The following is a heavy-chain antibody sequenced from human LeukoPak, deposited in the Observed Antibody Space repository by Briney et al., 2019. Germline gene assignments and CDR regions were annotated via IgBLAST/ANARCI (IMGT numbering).Heavy chain of an antibody. V-gene: IGHV1-2*02. CDR1: GYTFTDYY. CDR3: ARTSIAARRADFDY. Sequence: ASVRVSCKTSGYTFTDYYIHWMRQASGQGPEWMGWINSNSGGTSYAQKFQGRVTLTRDTPTRTAFMELNRLTSDDTAVYYCARTSIAARRADFDYWGQGTVVTVSS. D-gene: IGHD6-6*01. J-gene: IGHJ4*02. CDR2: INSNSGGT.